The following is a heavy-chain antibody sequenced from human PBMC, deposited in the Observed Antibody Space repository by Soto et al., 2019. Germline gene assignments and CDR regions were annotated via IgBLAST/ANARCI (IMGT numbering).Heavy chain of an antibody. CDR2: VESSGRT. D-gene: IGHD3-10*01. V-gene: IGHV4-61*08. J-gene: IGHJ4*02. Sequence: SETLSLTCTVSGDSMTKNYRSWSMTNYYYWSWIRQTPGKGLEWIGYVESSGRTEYKPSLASRVTLSLDSSQNQFSLTLRSVTTADRALYFCARGVYGACLDYWGQGIPVTVSS. CDR3: ARGVYGACLDY. CDR1: GDSMTKNYRSWSMTNYYY.